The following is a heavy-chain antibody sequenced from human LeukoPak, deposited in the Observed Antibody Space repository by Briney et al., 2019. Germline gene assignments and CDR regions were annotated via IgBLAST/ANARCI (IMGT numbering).Heavy chain of an antibody. V-gene: IGHV3-9*01. Sequence: GRSLRLSCAASGFTFDDYAMPWVRQAPGKGLEWVSGISWNSGSIGYADSVKGRFTISRDNAKNSLYLQMNSLRAEDTALYYCAKGAVPSWIQLWYFDYWGQGTLVTVSS. D-gene: IGHD5-18*01. CDR2: ISWNSGSI. J-gene: IGHJ4*02. CDR3: AKGAVPSWIQLWYFDY. CDR1: GFTFDDYA.